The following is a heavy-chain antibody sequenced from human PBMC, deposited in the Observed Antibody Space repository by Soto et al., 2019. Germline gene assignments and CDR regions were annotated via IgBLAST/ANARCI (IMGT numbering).Heavy chain of an antibody. J-gene: IGHJ4*02. CDR1: GYTFTSNG. V-gene: IGHV1-18*01. CDR2: ISAYNGNT. D-gene: IGHD2-21*02. Sequence: QVQLVQSGAEVKKPGASVKVSCKASGYTFTSNGISWVRQAPGQGLEWMGWISAYNGNTNYAQKLQCRVTMTTDTSTSTAYMELRSLRSDDTAVYYCARDLAYCGGDCYPIDYWGQGTLVTVSS. CDR3: ARDLAYCGGDCYPIDY.